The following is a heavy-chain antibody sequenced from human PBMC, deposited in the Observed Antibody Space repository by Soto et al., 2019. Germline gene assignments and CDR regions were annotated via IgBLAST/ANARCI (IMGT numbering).Heavy chain of an antibody. J-gene: IGHJ5*02. D-gene: IGHD2-15*01. CDR2: IIPIFGTA. CDR1: GGTFSSYA. Sequence: QVQLVQSGAEVKKPGSSVKVSCKASGGTFSSYAISWVRQAPGQGLEWMGGIIPIFGTANYAQKFQGRVTITADESTSTAYMELSSLRSEDTAVYYCAGVRGAYCSGGSCYNPDWFDPWGQGTLVTVSS. CDR3: AGVRGAYCSGGSCYNPDWFDP. V-gene: IGHV1-69*01.